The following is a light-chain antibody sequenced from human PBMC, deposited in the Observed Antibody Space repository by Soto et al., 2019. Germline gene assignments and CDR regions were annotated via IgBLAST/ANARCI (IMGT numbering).Light chain of an antibody. CDR2: KAS. Sequence: DIQMTQSPSTLSASVGDRVTNTCRASQSISNWLAWYQQKPGKAPKLLIYKASSLESGVPSRFSGSGSGTEFTLTINSLQPDDFATYYCQQYNSYSRTFGQGTKVEIK. J-gene: IGKJ1*01. CDR3: QQYNSYSRT. CDR1: QSISNW. V-gene: IGKV1-5*03.